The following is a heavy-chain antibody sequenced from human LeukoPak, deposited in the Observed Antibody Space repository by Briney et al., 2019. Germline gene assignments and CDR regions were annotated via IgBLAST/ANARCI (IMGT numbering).Heavy chain of an antibody. V-gene: IGHV3-23*01. J-gene: IGHJ4*02. CDR3: AKDVGVLRFLGHDY. CDR1: GFTFSNYA. D-gene: IGHD3-3*01. Sequence: GGSLRLSCAASGFTFSNYAMSWVRQAPGKGLEWVSTISDSGGSTYYADSVKGRFTISRDNSKNTLYLQMNSLRAEDTAVYYCAKDVGVLRFLGHDYWGQGTLVTVSS. CDR2: ISDSGGST.